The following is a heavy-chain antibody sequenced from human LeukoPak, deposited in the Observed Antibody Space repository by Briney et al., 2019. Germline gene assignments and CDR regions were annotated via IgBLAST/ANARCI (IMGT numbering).Heavy chain of an antibody. D-gene: IGHD1-1*01. CDR1: GFTFSSYG. CDR2: ISNDGGNK. V-gene: IGHV3-30*03. Sequence: GGSLRLSCAASGFTFSSYGMHWVRQAPGKGLEWVAIISNDGGNKYYADSVKGRFTLSRDNSRNTLYLQMNSLRAEDTAVYYCARDWKGYTYNADAFDIWGQGTMVTVSS. CDR3: ARDWKGYTYNADAFDI. J-gene: IGHJ3*02.